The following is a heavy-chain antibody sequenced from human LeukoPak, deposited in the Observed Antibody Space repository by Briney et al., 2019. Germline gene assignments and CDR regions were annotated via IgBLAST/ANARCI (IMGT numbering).Heavy chain of an antibody. V-gene: IGHV4-30-4*08. CDR3: ARGHDYFDY. Sequence: SETLSLTCTVSGDSISSGDYYWSWIRQPPGKGLEWIGYIYYSGNTYYNSSLQSRVTISVDTSKNQFSLNLSSVTAADTAVFYCARGHDYFDYWGQGTLVTVSS. CDR1: GDSISSGDYY. CDR2: IYYSGNT. J-gene: IGHJ4*02.